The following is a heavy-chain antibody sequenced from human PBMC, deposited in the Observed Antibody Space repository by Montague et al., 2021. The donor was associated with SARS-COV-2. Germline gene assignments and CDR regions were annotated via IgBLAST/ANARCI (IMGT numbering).Heavy chain of an antibody. V-gene: IGHV4-59*11. CDR2: IYYLGTT. J-gene: IGHJ5*02. Sequence: SETLSLTCIVSGGSISGHYWSWVRQTPEKGLEWIGYIYYLGTTNYNPSLKSRSTISVDTSNNQFSLRLSSVTAADTAVYYCARAYCGGDCHVGPWGQGILVTVSS. D-gene: IGHD2-21*02. CDR1: GGSISGHY. CDR3: ARAYCGGDCHVGP.